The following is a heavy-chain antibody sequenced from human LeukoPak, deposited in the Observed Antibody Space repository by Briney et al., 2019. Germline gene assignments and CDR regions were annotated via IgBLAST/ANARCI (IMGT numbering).Heavy chain of an antibody. Sequence: ASVKVSCKASGYTFTGYYMHWVRQAPGQGLEWMGWINPNSGGTNYAQKFQGWVTMTRDTSISTACMELSRLRSDDTAVYYCARLYSNYGYNWFDPWGQGTLVTVSS. CDR1: GYTFTGYY. CDR3: ARLYSNYGYNWFDP. V-gene: IGHV1-2*04. CDR2: INPNSGGT. D-gene: IGHD4-11*01. J-gene: IGHJ5*02.